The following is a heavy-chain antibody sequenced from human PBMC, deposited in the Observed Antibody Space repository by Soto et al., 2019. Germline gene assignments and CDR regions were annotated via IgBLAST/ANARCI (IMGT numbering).Heavy chain of an antibody. D-gene: IGHD2-15*01. J-gene: IGHJ4*02. CDR1: GASVTSDDYY. V-gene: IGHV4-30-4*01. Sequence: SETLSLTCAVSGASVTSDDYYWSWIRQPPGKGLEWIGYIYHSGSTYYNPSLKSRVSISIDTSQNQFSLKLTSLTAEDTAVYYCAIHDELLYFDYWGQGTLVTVSS. CDR3: AIHDELLYFDY. CDR2: IYHSGST.